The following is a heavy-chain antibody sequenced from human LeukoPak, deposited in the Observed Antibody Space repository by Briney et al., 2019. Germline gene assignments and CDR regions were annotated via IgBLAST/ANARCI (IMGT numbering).Heavy chain of an antibody. J-gene: IGHJ4*02. CDR3: ARGPHGIQLWHYFDY. V-gene: IGHV3-66*02. CDR2: IYSGGSA. CDR1: GFSVSDKY. Sequence: GGSLRLSCAASGFSVSDKYMTWVRQAPGRGLEWVPIIYSGGSAFYAASVKGRFTISRDTSKNTLYLQMNSLRPEDTAVYYCARGPHGIQLWHYFDYWGQGTLVTVSS. D-gene: IGHD5-18*01.